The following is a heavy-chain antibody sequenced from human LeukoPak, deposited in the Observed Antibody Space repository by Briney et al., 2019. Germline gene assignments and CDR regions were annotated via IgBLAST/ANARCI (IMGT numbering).Heavy chain of an antibody. CDR1: GFTFSTYT. J-gene: IGHJ4*02. D-gene: IGHD7-27*01. Sequence: GGSLRLSCAASGFTFSTYTMYWVRHPPGKRLERVSIIGNNGGGIHYADSVRGRFTISRDNSKNALYLQMNSLRVEDTAVYYCAIDPNWGTHSWGQGVLVTVSS. V-gene: IGHV3-23*01. CDR2: IGNNGGGI. CDR3: AIDPNWGTHS.